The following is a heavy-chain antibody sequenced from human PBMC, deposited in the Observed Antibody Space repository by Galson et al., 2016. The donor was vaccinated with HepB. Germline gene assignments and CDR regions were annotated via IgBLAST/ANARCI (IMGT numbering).Heavy chain of an antibody. CDR3: ARDIDLTTVSVHYYGMDV. D-gene: IGHD1-1*01. CDR2: IWYDGDNK. Sequence: SLRLSCAASGFTFSSYGMRWVRQAPGKGLEWVAVIWYDGDNKYYVDSVQGRFTISRDNSKNTLYLQMNSLRVEDTAVYYCARDIDLTTVSVHYYGMDVWGQGTTVTVSS. CDR1: GFTFSSYG. J-gene: IGHJ6*02. V-gene: IGHV3-33*01.